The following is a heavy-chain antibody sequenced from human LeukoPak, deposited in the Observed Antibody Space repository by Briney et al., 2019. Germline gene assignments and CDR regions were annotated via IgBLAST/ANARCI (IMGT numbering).Heavy chain of an antibody. Sequence: GGSLQISCQGSGYSFTSYWIGWVRPVPGKGLEWMGIIYPGDSDTRYSPSFQGQVTISADKSISTAYLQWSSLKASDTAMYYCARTKRSITVTYVDYWGQGTLVTVSS. CDR1: GYSFTSYW. V-gene: IGHV5-51*01. CDR2: IYPGDSDT. J-gene: IGHJ4*02. D-gene: IGHD4-17*01. CDR3: ARTKRSITVTYVDY.